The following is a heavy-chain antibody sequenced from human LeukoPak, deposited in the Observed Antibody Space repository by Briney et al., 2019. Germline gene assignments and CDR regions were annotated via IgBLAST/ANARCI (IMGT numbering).Heavy chain of an antibody. CDR3: AKGRTGTTDY. Sequence: GGSLRLSCVASGFTFSSYAMSWVRQAPGKGLEWVAVISYDGSNKYYTDSVKGRFTISRDNSKNTLYLQMNSLRAEDTAVYYCAKGRTGTTDYWGQGTLITVSS. D-gene: IGHD1-7*01. J-gene: IGHJ4*02. CDR1: GFTFSSYA. CDR2: ISYDGSNK. V-gene: IGHV3-30*18.